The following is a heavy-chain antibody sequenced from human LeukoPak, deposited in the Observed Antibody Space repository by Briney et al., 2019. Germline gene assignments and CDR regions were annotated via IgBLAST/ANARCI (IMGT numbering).Heavy chain of an antibody. J-gene: IGHJ4*02. CDR2: IIPILGIA. CDR1: GGTFSSYA. CDR3: ARDRTSLAAAGIYGY. D-gene: IGHD6-13*01. V-gene: IGHV1-69*04. Sequence: SVKVSCKASGGTFSSYAISWVRQAPGQGLEWMGRIIPILGIANYAQKFQGRVTITADKSTSTANMELSSLRSEDTAVYYCARDRTSLAAAGIYGYWGQGTLVTVSS.